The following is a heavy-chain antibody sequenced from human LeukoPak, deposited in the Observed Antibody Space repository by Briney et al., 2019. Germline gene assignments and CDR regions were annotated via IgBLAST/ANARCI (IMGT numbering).Heavy chain of an antibody. Sequence: AGGSLRLSCAASGFTFSSYAMSWVRQAPGKGLEWVSVLSGSGDSTYYADSVKGRFTISRDNSKNTLYLQMNSLRAEDTAVYYCARGGVYSSGSYCLYYFDYWGQGTLVTVSS. J-gene: IGHJ4*02. CDR1: GFTFSSYA. CDR3: ARGGVYSSGSYCLYYFDY. V-gene: IGHV3-23*01. D-gene: IGHD6-19*01. CDR2: LSGSGDST.